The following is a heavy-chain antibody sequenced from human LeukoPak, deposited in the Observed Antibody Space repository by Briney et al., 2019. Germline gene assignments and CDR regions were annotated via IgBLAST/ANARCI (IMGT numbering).Heavy chain of an antibody. J-gene: IGHJ4*02. V-gene: IGHV1-2*02. CDR2: IYPNSGGT. Sequence: ASVKVSCKASGYTFTGYYMHWVRQAPGQGLEWMGWIYPNSGGTNYAQNLQVRVTMTTDTSTSTAYMELRSLRSDDTAVYYCARENVYYDSSDYYPRFDYWGQGTLVTVSS. CDR1: GYTFTGYY. D-gene: IGHD3-22*01. CDR3: ARENVYYDSSDYYPRFDY.